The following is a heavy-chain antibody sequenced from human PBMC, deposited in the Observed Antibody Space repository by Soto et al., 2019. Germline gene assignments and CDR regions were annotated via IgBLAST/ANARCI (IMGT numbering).Heavy chain of an antibody. CDR1: GGSISSYY. D-gene: IGHD6-6*01. J-gene: IGHJ5*02. CDR2: IYTSGST. CDR3: ARDSTSRGWFDP. Sequence: PSETLSLTCTVSGGSISSYYWSWTRQPAGKGLEWIGRIYTSGSTNYNPSLKSRVTMSIDTSKNQFSLKLSSVTAADTAVYYCARDSTSRGWFDPWGQGTLVTVSS. V-gene: IGHV4-4*07.